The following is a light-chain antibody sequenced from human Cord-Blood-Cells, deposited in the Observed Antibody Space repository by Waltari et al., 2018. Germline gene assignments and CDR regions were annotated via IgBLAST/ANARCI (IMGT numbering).Light chain of an antibody. CDR3: QQYNSYSWT. J-gene: IGKJ1*01. CDR2: DAS. Sequence: DIQMTQSPSTLSASVGDRVTITCRASQSISSWLAWYQQKPGKAPKLRIYDASCLESGVPSRFSGSGSGTEFTLTISSLQPDDFATYYCQQYNSYSWTFGQGTKVEIK. CDR1: QSISSW. V-gene: IGKV1-5*01.